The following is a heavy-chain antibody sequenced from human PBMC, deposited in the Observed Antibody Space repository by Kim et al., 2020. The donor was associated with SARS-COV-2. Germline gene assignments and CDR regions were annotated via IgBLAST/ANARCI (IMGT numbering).Heavy chain of an antibody. Sequence: SETLSLTCTVSGGSISSGDYYWSWIRQTPGKGLEWIGSIYYSGGTNYNPSLKSRLRISVDTSRNQFFLNLTSVTAADTAVYYCARPSGVTVSYYGLAVWGQGTTVTVSS. CDR2: IYYSGGT. CDR3: ARPSGVTVSYYGLAV. V-gene: IGHV4-30-4*01. J-gene: IGHJ6*02. CDR1: GGSISSGDYY. D-gene: IGHD3-3*01.